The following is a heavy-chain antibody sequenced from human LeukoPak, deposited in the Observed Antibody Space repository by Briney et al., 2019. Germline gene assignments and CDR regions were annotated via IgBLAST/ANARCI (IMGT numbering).Heavy chain of an antibody. D-gene: IGHD3-10*01. Sequence: SQTLSLTCTVSGGSIRRGSYYWSWIRQPAGKGLEWIGRIYYSGSTYYDPSLKSRVTISVDTSKNQFSLKLSSVTAADTAVYYCARQLYASGTYYAPMDVWGKGTTVTISS. V-gene: IGHV4-61*02. CDR3: ARQLYASGTYYAPMDV. CDR1: GGSIRRGSYY. J-gene: IGHJ6*03. CDR2: IYYSGST.